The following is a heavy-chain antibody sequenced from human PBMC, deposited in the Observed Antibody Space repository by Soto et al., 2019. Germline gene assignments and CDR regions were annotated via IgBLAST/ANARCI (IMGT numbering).Heavy chain of an antibody. CDR1: GGTFSSYA. CDR2: IIPIFGTA. D-gene: IGHD3-9*01. CDR3: AREMSDYDILTGYYNNWFDP. V-gene: IGHV1-69*06. J-gene: IGHJ5*02. Sequence: SVKVSCKASGGTFSSYAISWVRQAPGQGLEWMGGIIPIFGTANYAQKFQGRVTITADKSTSTAYMELSSLRSEDTAVYYCAREMSDYDILTGYYNNWFDPWGQGXLVTVYS.